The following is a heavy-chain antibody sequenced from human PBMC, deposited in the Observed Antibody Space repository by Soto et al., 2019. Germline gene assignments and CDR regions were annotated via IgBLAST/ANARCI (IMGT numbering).Heavy chain of an antibody. CDR2: IDPSDSYT. J-gene: IGHJ6*02. V-gene: IGHV5-10-1*01. CDR1: GYSFTSYW. D-gene: IGHD6-13*01. CDR3: ARQAAAGKYYYAMDV. Sequence: CKGSGYSFTSYWISWVRQMPGKGLEWMGRIDPSDSYTNYSPSFQGHVTISADKSINTTYLQWSSLKASDTAIYYCARQAAAGKYYYAMDVWGQGTTVTVSS.